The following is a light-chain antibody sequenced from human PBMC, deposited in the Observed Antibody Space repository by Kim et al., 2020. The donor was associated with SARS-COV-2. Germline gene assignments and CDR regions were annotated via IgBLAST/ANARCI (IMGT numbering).Light chain of an antibody. CDR2: GKN. Sequence: SELTQDPAVSVALGQTVRITCQGDSLRSYYASWYQQKPGQAPVLVIYGKNNRPSGIPDRFSGSSSGNTASLTITGAQAEDEADYYCNSRDSSGNHEVFGTGTKVTVL. CDR1: SLRSYY. J-gene: IGLJ1*01. V-gene: IGLV3-19*01. CDR3: NSRDSSGNHEV.